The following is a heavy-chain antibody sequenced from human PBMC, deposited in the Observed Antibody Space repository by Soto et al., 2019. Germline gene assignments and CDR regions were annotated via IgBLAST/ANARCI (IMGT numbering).Heavy chain of an antibody. J-gene: IGHJ6*03. CDR3: ARHFLGYCTNGVCYYNYYMDV. V-gene: IGHV4-59*08. CDR2: IYYSGST. Sequence: PSETLSHTCTVSGGSISSYYWSWIRQPPGKGLEWIGYIYYSGSTNYNPSLKSRVTISVDTSKNQFSLKLSSVTAADTAVYYCARHFLGYCTNGVCYYNYYMDVWGKGTTVTVSS. D-gene: IGHD2-8*01. CDR1: GGSISSYY.